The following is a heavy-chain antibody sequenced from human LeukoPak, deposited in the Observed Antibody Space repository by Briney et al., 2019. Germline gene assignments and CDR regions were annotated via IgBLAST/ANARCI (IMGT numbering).Heavy chain of an antibody. J-gene: IGHJ4*02. CDR1: GGSISNRSYY. D-gene: IGHD3-16*01. V-gene: IGHV4-39*01. CDR2: ISDSGNT. Sequence: ASETLSLTCTVSGGSISNRSYYWGWIRQPPGKGLEWIGKISDSGNTYYSPSLRSRVTISIDTSKNQFSLKLSSVTAADTAVYYCARGDGLGYYFDYWGQGTLVTVSS. CDR3: ARGDGLGYYFDY.